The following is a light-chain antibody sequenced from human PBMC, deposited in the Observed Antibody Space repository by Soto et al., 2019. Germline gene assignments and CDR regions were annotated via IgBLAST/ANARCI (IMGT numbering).Light chain of an antibody. CDR2: GAS. J-gene: IGKJ5*01. Sequence: EVVMTQSPATLSVSPGEGVTLSCRASQGIGDTLAWYQHKPGQTPRRVIYGASTWGTGVPPRFTGSGSGTEFTLTISGLQSEDFAVYYCQQYNSWPITFGQGTRLENK. V-gene: IGKV3D-15*01. CDR3: QQYNSWPIT. CDR1: QGIGDT.